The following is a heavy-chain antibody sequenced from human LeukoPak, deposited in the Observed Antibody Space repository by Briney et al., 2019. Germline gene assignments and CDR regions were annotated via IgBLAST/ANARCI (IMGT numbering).Heavy chain of an antibody. CDR3: AKWAYYGSGSYYDY. D-gene: IGHD3-10*01. CDR1: GFTFSSYG. Sequence: GGSLRLSCAASGFTFSSYGMHWVRQAPGKGLEWVAAISYDGSNKYYADSVKGRFTISRDNSKNTLYLQMNSLRAEDTAVYYCAKWAYYGSGSYYDYWGQGTLVTVSS. V-gene: IGHV3-30*18. J-gene: IGHJ4*02. CDR2: ISYDGSNK.